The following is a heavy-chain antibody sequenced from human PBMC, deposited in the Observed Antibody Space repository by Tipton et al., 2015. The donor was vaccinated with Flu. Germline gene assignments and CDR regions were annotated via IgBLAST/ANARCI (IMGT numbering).Heavy chain of an antibody. Sequence: AASGFTVTNNYVTWVRQAPGKGLEWVSVIYTAGRTKSADSVKGRFTISRDISKNMVYLQMNNLRVDDTAMYYCARDMGRGYGEWDSWGQGTLVTVSS. CDR1: GFTVTNNY. J-gene: IGHJ4*02. D-gene: IGHD3-10*01. CDR3: ARDMGRGYGEWDS. CDR2: IYTAGRT. V-gene: IGHV3-53*01.